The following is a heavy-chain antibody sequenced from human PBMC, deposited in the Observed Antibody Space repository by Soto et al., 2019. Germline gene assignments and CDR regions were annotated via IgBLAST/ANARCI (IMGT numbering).Heavy chain of an antibody. CDR1: GFTFSSNG. Sequence: QVHLVESGGGVVQPGRSLRLSCAASGFTFSSNGMHWIRKAPGKGLEWVAVIPYDGSHQYYADSVKGRFSISRDNSNNTLYLQINSLRAEDTAVYYCAKLRVLEWEVQESDYWGQGTLVSVSS. CDR3: AKLRVLEWEVQESDY. CDR2: IPYDGSHQ. J-gene: IGHJ4*02. V-gene: IGHV3-30*18. D-gene: IGHD3-3*01.